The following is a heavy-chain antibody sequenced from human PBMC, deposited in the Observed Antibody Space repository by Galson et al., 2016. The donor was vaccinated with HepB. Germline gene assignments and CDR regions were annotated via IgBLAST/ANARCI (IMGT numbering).Heavy chain of an antibody. V-gene: IGHV1-69*13. CDR2: TIRIFGTA. CDR1: GGTFSNFA. CDR3: ARMHSSTWYGYY. D-gene: IGHD2-2*01. J-gene: IGHJ4*02. Sequence: SVKVSCKASGGTFSNFAISWVRQAPGQGLEWMGGTIRIFGTANYAQKFQGRVTITADESTTTVYMDLSSLRSEDTAVYYCARMHSSTWYGYYWGQGTLVTVSS.